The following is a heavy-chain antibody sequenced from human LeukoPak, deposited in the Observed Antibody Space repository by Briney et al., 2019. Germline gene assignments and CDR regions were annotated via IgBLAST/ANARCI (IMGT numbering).Heavy chain of an antibody. CDR2: IIPIFGTA. CDR1: GGTFSSYA. J-gene: IGHJ6*02. CDR3: ARSTRDYDFWSGYSYYYGMDV. D-gene: IGHD3-3*01. V-gene: IGHV1-69*13. Sequence: GASVKVSCKASGGTFSSYAISWVRQAPGQGLEWMGGIIPIFGTANYAQKFQGRVTITADEPTSTAYMELSSLRSEDTAVYYCARSTRDYDFWSGYSYYYGMDVWGQGTTVTVSS.